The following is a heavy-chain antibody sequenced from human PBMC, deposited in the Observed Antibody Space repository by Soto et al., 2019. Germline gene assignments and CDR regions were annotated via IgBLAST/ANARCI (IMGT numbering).Heavy chain of an antibody. CDR2: ISYDGGLQ. D-gene: IGHD5-18*01. Sequence: QAHLVESGGGVVQPGRSLRLSCAASGFTFTSYVMHWVRQAPGTRLEWVAVISYDGGLQHYADSVKGRFTISRDNSKNMVLLQMNSLRAEDTAVYYCVSDRGYGHVSVPYSWGQGTLVSVSS. V-gene: IGHV3-30*03. CDR1: GFTFTSYV. CDR3: VSDRGYGHVSVPYS. J-gene: IGHJ4*02.